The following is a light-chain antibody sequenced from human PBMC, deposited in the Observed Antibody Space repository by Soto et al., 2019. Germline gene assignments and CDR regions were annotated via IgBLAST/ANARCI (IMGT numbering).Light chain of an antibody. V-gene: IGLV1-44*01. CDR1: SSNIGSES. CDR3: AAWDDSLNGYV. CDR2: SYN. J-gene: IGLJ1*01. Sequence: VLTQPPSTSGTPGQRVTISCSGSSSNIGSESVNWYQQLPGTAPKLLIYSYNQRPSGVPDRFSGSKSGTSASLAISGLQSEDEADYICAAWDDSLNGYVFGLGTKVTVL.